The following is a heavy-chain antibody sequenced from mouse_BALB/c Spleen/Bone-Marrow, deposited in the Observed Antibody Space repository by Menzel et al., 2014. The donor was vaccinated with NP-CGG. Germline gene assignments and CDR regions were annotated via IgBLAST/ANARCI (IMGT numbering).Heavy chain of an antibody. CDR2: IRLKSNNYAT. CDR3: TRILRLLDY. J-gene: IGHJ2*02. D-gene: IGHD1-2*01. V-gene: IGHV6-6*02. Sequence: EVKLMESGGGLVQPGGSMKLSCVASGFTFSNYWMNWVRPSPEKGLEWVAEIRLKSNNYATQYAESVKGRFTISRDDSKSSVYLQMNNLRPEDTGIYYCTRILRLLDYWGQGTSLTVSS. CDR1: GFTFSNYW.